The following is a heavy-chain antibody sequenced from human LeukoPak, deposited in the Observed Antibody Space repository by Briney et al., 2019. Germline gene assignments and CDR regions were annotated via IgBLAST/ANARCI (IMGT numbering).Heavy chain of an antibody. CDR1: GFTFSSYS. CDR2: ISSSSSYI. D-gene: IGHD2/OR15-2a*01. CDR3: AQGAFPWSPDY. J-gene: IGHJ4*02. Sequence: GGSLSLSCAASGFTFSSYSMNWVRQAPGKGREWVSSISSSSSYIYYADSVKGRFTISRDNAKNSLYLPMNSLRAEDTAVYYCAQGAFPWSPDYWGQGTLVTVSS. V-gene: IGHV3-21*01.